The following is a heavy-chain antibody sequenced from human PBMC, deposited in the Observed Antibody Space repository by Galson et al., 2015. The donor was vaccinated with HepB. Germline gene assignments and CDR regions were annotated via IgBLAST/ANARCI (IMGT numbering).Heavy chain of an antibody. CDR2: INAGNGNT. V-gene: IGHV1-3*01. Sequence: SVKVSCKASGYTFTSYAMHWVRQAPGQRLEWMGWINAGNGNTKYSQKFQGRVTITRDTSPSTAYMELSSLRSEDTAVYYCARRPLVRGVMVFDYWGQGTLVTVSS. J-gene: IGHJ4*02. CDR1: GYTFTSYA. CDR3: ARRPLVRGVMVFDY. D-gene: IGHD3-10*01.